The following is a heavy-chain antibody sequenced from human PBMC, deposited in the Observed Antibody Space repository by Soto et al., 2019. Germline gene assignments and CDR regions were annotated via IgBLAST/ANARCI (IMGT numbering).Heavy chain of an antibody. J-gene: IGHJ4*02. CDR3: ARMDAMIVVVITPFFDY. D-gene: IGHD3-22*01. V-gene: IGHV1-18*01. CDR1: GYTFTSYG. CDR2: ISAYNGNT. Sequence: ASVKVSCKASGYTFTSYGISWVRQAPGQGLEWMGWISAYNGNTNYAQKLQGRVTMTTDTSTSTAYMELRSLRSDDTAVYYCARMDAMIVVVITPFFDYWGQGVPVTVSS.